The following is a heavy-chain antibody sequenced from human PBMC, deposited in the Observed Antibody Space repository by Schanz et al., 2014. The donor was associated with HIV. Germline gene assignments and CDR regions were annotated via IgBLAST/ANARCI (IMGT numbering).Heavy chain of an antibody. CDR3: AREYYSRNWNWFDP. D-gene: IGHD6-13*01. CDR2: ISSTGNTI. J-gene: IGHJ5*02. Sequence: QVQLVESGGGVVQPGRSLRLSCAASGFSFSDYYMSWIRQAPGKGLEWVSYISSTGNTIYYVDSVKGRFTVSRDNSKNMLYLQMNSLRAEDTAVYYCAREYYSRNWNWFDPWGQGTLVTVSS. CDR1: GFSFSDYY. V-gene: IGHV3-11*04.